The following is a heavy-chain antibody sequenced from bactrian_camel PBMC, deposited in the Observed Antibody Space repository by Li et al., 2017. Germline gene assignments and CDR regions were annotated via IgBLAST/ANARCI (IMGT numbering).Heavy chain of an antibody. Sequence: HVQLVESGGDSLQTGGSLKLSCKASGYVFSGYCMGWFRQVPGQEREGVAAIDTGGSTSYANSVQGQFTISKDGAENTVYLQMSSLKPEDTATYYCAVHSGYCYGGGPEGRAGDFAYWGQGTQVTVS. V-gene: IGHV3S53*01. CDR2: IDTGGST. CDR1: GYVFSGYC. J-gene: IGHJ6*01. D-gene: IGHD2*01. CDR3: AVHSGYCYGGGPEGRAGDFAY.